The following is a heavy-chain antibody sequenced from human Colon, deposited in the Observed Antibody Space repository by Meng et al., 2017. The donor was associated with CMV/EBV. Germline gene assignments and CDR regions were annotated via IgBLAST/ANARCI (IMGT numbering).Heavy chain of an antibody. Sequence: ASVKVSCKASGYTFTGYKIHWVRQAPGQGLEWMGWINPNMGGTTYAQKFQGRVTVTRETSISTAYMELNSLRSDDTAVYYCARGAKIFGVVRKGYYYGMDVWGQGTTVTVSS. CDR3: ARGAKIFGVVRKGYYYGMDV. CDR2: INPNMGGT. D-gene: IGHD3-3*01. CDR1: GYTFTGYK. V-gene: IGHV1-2*02. J-gene: IGHJ6*02.